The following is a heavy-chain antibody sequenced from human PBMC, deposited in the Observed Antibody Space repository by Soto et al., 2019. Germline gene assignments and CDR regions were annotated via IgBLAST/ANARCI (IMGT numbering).Heavy chain of an antibody. D-gene: IGHD3-22*01. CDR2: VKSKIEGGAT. CDR1: GFSLSNPW. Sequence: EVQLVQSGGGLVKPGGSLRLSCAVSGFSLSNPWMNWVRQAPGKGLEWVGRVKSKIEGGATEYAAPVKGRFTISRDDSCTMLYLQMNNLKTEDTAVYYCATDRYDFDFWGQGSLVTVSS. J-gene: IGHJ4*02. CDR3: ATDRYDFDF. V-gene: IGHV3-15*07.